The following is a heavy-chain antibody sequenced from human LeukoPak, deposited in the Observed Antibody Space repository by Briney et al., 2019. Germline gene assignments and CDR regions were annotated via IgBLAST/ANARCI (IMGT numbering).Heavy chain of an antibody. Sequence: GGSLRLSCAASGFTFSSYWMHWVRQAPRKGLVWVSRINSDGSSTSYADSVKGRFTISRDNAKNTLYLQMNSLRAEDTAVYYCATRMSSSSLLDYWGQGTLVTVSS. J-gene: IGHJ4*02. CDR1: GFTFSSYW. V-gene: IGHV3-74*01. CDR2: INSDGSST. D-gene: IGHD6-6*01. CDR3: ATRMSSSSLLDY.